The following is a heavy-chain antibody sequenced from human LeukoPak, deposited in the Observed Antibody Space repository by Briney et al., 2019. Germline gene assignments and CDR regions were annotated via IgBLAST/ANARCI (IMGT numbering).Heavy chain of an antibody. V-gene: IGHV4-39*07. D-gene: IGHD6-13*01. J-gene: IGHJ4*02. CDR1: GGSISSSSYY. Sequence: SETLSLTCTVSGGSISSSSYYWGWIRQPPGKGLEWIGEIYHSGSTNYNPSLKSRVTISVDKSKTQFSLKLTSVTAADTAVYYCARESSLGYSNSWFDYWGQGTLVTVSS. CDR3: ARESSLGYSNSWFDY. CDR2: IYHSGST.